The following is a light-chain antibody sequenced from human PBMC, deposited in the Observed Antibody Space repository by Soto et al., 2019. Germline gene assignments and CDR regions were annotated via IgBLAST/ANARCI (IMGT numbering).Light chain of an antibody. CDR1: QSVSNN. V-gene: IGKV3D-15*01. J-gene: IGKJ1*01. CDR3: QQYNKWRT. CDR2: GAS. Sequence: VMTQSPATLSVSPWERATLSCRASQSVSNNYLAWYQQKPGQAPRLLIYGASNRATGIPDRFSGGGSGTEFTLTIDSLQSEDFAVYYCQQYNKWRTFGQGTKVDIK.